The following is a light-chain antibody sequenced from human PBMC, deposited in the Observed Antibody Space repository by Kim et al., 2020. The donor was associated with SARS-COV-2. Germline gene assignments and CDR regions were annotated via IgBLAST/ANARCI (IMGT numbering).Light chain of an antibody. CDR3: SSYTTTNTLI. Sequence: GQSVTISGTGTSSDVGPYDRVSCYQQSPVTAPKLLILAVSSRPSGVPDRFSGSKSGNTASLTISGLQAEDEADYYCSSYTTTNTLIFGGGTQLTVL. CDR1: SSDVGPYDR. V-gene: IGLV2-18*02. CDR2: AVS. J-gene: IGLJ2*01.